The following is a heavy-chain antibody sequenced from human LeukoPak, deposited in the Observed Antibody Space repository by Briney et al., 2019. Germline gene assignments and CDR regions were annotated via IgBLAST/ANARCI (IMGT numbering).Heavy chain of an antibody. CDR3: GKCIVGPFGFGY. CDR1: GFTFSLYA. Sequence: GGSLRLSCAASGFTFSLYAISWVRQTPGKGLEWVSTIGGGGSTTYYADSVRGRFTISRDNTKNTLYLQMNSLRAEDTAVYYCGKCIVGPFGFGYRGQGTLVTVFS. D-gene: IGHD1-26*01. CDR2: IGGGGSTT. V-gene: IGHV3-23*01. J-gene: IGHJ4*02.